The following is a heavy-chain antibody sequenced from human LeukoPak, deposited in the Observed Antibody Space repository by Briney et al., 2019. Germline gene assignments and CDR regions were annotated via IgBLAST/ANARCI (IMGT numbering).Heavy chain of an antibody. CDR1: GYTFTSYG. J-gene: IGHJ4*02. CDR3: ASAYCGGDCYRPARFDY. V-gene: IGHV1-18*01. Sequence: ASVKVSCKASGYTFTSYGISWVRQAPGQGLEWMGWISAYNGNTNYAQKLQGRVTMTTDTSTSTAYMELRSLRSDDTAVYYCASAYCGGDCYRPARFDYRGQGTLVTVSS. D-gene: IGHD2-21*02. CDR2: ISAYNGNT.